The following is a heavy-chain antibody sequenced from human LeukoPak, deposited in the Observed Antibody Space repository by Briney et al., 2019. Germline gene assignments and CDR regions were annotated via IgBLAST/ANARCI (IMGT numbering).Heavy chain of an antibody. CDR3: ARGYDISGYYYNWFDP. V-gene: IGHV4-4*07. CDR2: IYSSGST. J-gene: IGHJ5*02. Sequence: SGTLSLTCTASGGSISSYYWSWIRQPAGKGLEWIGRIYSSGSTNYSPSLKRRVTMSVDTSKNQSSLKLSSVTAADTAVYYCARGYDISGYYYNWFDPWGQGTLVTVSS. D-gene: IGHD3-22*01. CDR1: GGSISSYY.